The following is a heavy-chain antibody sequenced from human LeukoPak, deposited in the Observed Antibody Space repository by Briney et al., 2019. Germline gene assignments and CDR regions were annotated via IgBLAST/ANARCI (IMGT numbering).Heavy chain of an antibody. CDR1: GITIRNYG. Sequence: GGTLRLSCAASGITIRNYGMTWVRQAPGRGLQWVSSINNSGTRTFYEDSVKGRFTISRDNSKNTLYLQMNSLRAEDTAVYYCAKRDYWGQGTLVTVSS. CDR3: AKRDY. V-gene: IGHV3-23*05. J-gene: IGHJ4*02. CDR2: INNSGTRT.